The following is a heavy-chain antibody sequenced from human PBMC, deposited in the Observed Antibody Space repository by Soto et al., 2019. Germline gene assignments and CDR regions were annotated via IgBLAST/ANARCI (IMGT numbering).Heavy chain of an antibody. V-gene: IGHV3-11*06. CDR3: ARGAVSRQHFYYGFDV. CDR2: ISTTSTFT. J-gene: IGHJ6*02. D-gene: IGHD4-17*01. Sequence: GGSLRLSCAASGFTFSESFMSWIRQAPGKGLEWVSSISTTSTFTDYAASLKGRVTVSRDNSRNALFLQLDSLRDEDTAVYFCARGAVSRQHFYYGFDVWGQGTTVTVSS. CDR1: GFTFSESF.